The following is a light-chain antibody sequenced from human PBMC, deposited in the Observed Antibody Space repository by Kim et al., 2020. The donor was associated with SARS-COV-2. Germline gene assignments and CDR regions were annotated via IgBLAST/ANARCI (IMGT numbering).Light chain of an antibody. CDR3: QSYDADNVV. CDR1: GGRVATNY. J-gene: IGLJ7*01. CDR2: EDS. Sequence: GETESSSCTRGGGRVATNYVKWDLQRPGSAPTPVIYEDSERPSGVPGRFSGSIDSSTNSASLTISGLKPEDEADYYCQSYDADNVVFGGGTQLTVL. V-gene: IGLV6-57*03.